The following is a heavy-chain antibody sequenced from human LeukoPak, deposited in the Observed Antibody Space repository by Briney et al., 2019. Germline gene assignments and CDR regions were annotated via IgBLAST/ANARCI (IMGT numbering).Heavy chain of an antibody. CDR3: AGGAYGSGSYVKWFDP. D-gene: IGHD3-10*01. J-gene: IGHJ5*02. V-gene: IGHV4-61*02. CDR2: IYSSGTT. Sequence: PSETLSLTCTVSGGSISSDLYYWSWIRQPAGKGLEWIGRIYSSGTTNYNPSLKSRVTISVERSKNQVSLMLNSVTAADTAVYYCAGGAYGSGSYVKWFDPWGQGTLVIVSS. CDR1: GGSISSDLYY.